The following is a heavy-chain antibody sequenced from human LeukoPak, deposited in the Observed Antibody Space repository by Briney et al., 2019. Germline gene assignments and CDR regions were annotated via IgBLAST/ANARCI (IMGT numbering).Heavy chain of an antibody. CDR1: GGTFSSYA. V-gene: IGHV1-69*04. Sequence: SVKVSCKASGGTFSSYAISWVRQAPGQGLEWMGRIIPILGIANYAQKFQGRVTITADKSTSTAYMELSSLRSEDTAVYHCARATGHALDYYYYGMDVWGQGTTVTVSS. CDR2: IIPILGIA. D-gene: IGHD2-8*02. J-gene: IGHJ6*02. CDR3: ARATGHALDYYYYGMDV.